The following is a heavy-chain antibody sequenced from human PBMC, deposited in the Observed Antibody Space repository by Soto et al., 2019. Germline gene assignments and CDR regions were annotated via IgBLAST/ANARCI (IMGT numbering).Heavy chain of an antibody. CDR1: GGSISSSSYC. J-gene: IGHJ4*02. CDR3: ARDELSYSSGWYVGY. CDR2: IYYSGST. D-gene: IGHD6-19*01. Sequence: SETLSLTCTVSGGSISSSSYCWGWIRQPPGKGLEWIGSIYYSGSTYYNPSLKSRVTISVDTSKNQFSLKLSSVTAADTAVYYCARDELSYSSGWYVGYWGQGTLVTVSS. V-gene: IGHV4-39*02.